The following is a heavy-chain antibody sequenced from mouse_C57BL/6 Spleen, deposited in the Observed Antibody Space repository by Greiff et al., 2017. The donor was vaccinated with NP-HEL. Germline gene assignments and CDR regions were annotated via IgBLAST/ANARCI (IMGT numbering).Heavy chain of an antibody. Sequence: VQLQQSGAELVRPGASVKLSCKASGYTFTDYYINWVKQRPGQGLEWIARIYPGSGNTYYNEKFKGKATLTAEKSSSTAYMQLSSLTSEDSAVYFCARNYYGSIPSMDYWGQGTSVTVSS. D-gene: IGHD1-1*01. V-gene: IGHV1-76*01. J-gene: IGHJ4*01. CDR3: ARNYYGSIPSMDY. CDR2: IYPGSGNT. CDR1: GYTFTDYY.